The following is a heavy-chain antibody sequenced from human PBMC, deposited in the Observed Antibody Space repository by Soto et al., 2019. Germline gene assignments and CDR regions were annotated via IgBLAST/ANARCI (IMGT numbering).Heavy chain of an antibody. D-gene: IGHD1-26*01. J-gene: IGHJ3*02. Sequence: GASVKVSCKASGYTFTSYGISWVRQAPGQGLEWMGWISAYNGNTNYAQKLQGRVTMTTDTSMSTAYMELSRLRSDDTAVYYCARGRREWEPRTLDAFDIWGQGTMVTVSS. CDR2: ISAYNGNT. CDR3: ARGRREWEPRTLDAFDI. V-gene: IGHV1-18*01. CDR1: GYTFTSYG.